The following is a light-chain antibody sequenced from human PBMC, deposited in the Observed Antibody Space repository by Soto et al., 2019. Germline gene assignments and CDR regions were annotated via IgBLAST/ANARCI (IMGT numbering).Light chain of an antibody. CDR2: EVA. CDR3: SSYTTTTLGV. Sequence: QSLLTHPASGSGAPGHSITISCTGTSRDVGGYNYVSWYQQHPGKAPKLIIFEVAYRPSGVSNRFSGSKSGNTASLTISGLQAEDEANYYCSSYTTTTLGVFGTGTKVTVL. J-gene: IGLJ1*01. CDR1: SRDVGGYNY. V-gene: IGLV2-14*01.